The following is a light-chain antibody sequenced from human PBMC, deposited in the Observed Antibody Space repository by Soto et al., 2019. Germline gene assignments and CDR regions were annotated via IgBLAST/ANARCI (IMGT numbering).Light chain of an antibody. CDR1: QSVSSN. J-gene: IGKJ5*01. CDR2: DAS. CDR3: QQRSNWPPSIT. Sequence: EIVMTQSPATLSVSPGERATLSCRASQSVSSNLAWYQQKPGQAPRLLIYDASDRAPGIPARFSGSGSATDFTLTINNLEPEDFAVYYCQQRSNWPPSITFGQGTRLEIK. V-gene: IGKV3-11*01.